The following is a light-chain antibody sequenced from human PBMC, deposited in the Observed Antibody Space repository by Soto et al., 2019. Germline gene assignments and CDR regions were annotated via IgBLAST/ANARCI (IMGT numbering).Light chain of an antibody. J-gene: IGLJ1*01. CDR1: SSDDGGYNY. CDR2: DVS. V-gene: IGLV2-14*01. CDR3: SSYTSSSTYV. Sequence: QSVLTQPASVSGSPRQSITISCTGTSSDDGGYNYVSWYQQHPGKAPKLMIYDVSNRPSGVSNRFSGSKSGNTASLTISGLQAEDEADYYCSSYTSSSTYVFGTGTKVTVL.